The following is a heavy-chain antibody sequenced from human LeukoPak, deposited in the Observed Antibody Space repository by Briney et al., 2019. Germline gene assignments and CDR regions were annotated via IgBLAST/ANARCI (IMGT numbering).Heavy chain of an antibody. J-gene: IGHJ5*02. CDR1: GGSISSGGYS. CDR2: ISHSGST. CDR3: ARTSTANNWFDP. Sequence: SETLSLTCAVSGGSISSGGYSWSWIRQPPGKGLEWIGYISHSGSTFYNPSLRSRVTISVDRSKNQFSLKVRSVTAADTAVYYCARTSTANNWFDPWGQGTLVTVPS. V-gene: IGHV4-30-2*01. D-gene: IGHD4-11*01.